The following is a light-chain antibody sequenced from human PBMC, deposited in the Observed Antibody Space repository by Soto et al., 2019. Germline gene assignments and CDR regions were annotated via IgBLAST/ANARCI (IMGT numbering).Light chain of an antibody. CDR1: QTVSITY. V-gene: IGKV3-20*01. CDR3: QQYGSSHIIS. Sequence: FLTQYPGTLSLSPGESATLSCGAGQTVSITYLTWYQQKPGQAPRLLIFGASKRATGIPDSFSGSGSGRDFTLTISGLETEDFAVYYCQQYGSSHIISFGQGTRLEIK. J-gene: IGKJ5*01. CDR2: GAS.